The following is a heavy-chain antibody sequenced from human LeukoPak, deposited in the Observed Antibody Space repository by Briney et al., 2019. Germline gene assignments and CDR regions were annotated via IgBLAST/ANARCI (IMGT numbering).Heavy chain of an antibody. D-gene: IGHD4-23*01. Sequence: ASVKVSCKASGFTFTGYYMHWVRQAPGQGLEWMGWINPNSGGTNYAQKFQGRVTMTRDTSISTAYMELSRLRSDDTAVYYCARETYGGNSPFDYWGQGTLVTVSS. J-gene: IGHJ4*02. V-gene: IGHV1-2*02. CDR3: ARETYGGNSPFDY. CDR1: GFTFTGYY. CDR2: INPNSGGT.